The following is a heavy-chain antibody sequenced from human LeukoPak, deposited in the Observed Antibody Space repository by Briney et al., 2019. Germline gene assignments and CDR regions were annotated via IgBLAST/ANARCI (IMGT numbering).Heavy chain of an antibody. D-gene: IGHD6-25*01. Sequence: ASVKVSCKASGYIFTGYVISWARQAPGQGREWMGWISVFSGKKNYAQKVQGRVTMTKETSTSTAYMELRRLRSDDTAVYYCARERYSSGPSYMDVWGKGTTVTVS. CDR3: ARERYSSGPSYMDV. V-gene: IGHV1-18*01. J-gene: IGHJ6*03. CDR1: GYIFTGYV. CDR2: ISVFSGKK.